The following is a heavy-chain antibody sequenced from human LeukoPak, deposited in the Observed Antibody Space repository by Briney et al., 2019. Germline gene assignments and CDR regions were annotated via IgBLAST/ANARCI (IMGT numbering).Heavy chain of an antibody. Sequence: GGPLRLSCAASGFTFSSYSMNWVRQAPGKGLEWVSYISSSSSTIYYADSVKGRFTISRDNAKNSLYLQTNSLRAEDTAVYYCARAGPLPADYWGQGTLVTVSS. CDR2: ISSSSSTI. J-gene: IGHJ4*02. V-gene: IGHV3-48*01. CDR1: GFTFSSYS. CDR3: ARAGPLPADY.